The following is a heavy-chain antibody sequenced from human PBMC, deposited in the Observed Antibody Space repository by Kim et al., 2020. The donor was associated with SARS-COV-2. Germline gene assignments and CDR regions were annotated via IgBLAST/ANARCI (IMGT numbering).Heavy chain of an antibody. J-gene: IGHJ4*02. D-gene: IGHD1-26*01. V-gene: IGHV3-30*01. Sequence: ADSVKGRFTISRDNSKNTLYLQMNSLRAEDTAVYYCARENPNHIVGALDYWGQGTLVTVSS. CDR3: ARENPNHIVGALDY.